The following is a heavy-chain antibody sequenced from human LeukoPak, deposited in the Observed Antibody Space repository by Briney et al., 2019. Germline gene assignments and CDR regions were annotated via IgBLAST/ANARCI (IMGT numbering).Heavy chain of an antibody. J-gene: IGHJ6*03. CDR1: EFTFSSYA. Sequence: GGSLRLSCAASEFTFSSYAMSWVRQAPGKGLEWVSAISGSGGSTYYADSVKGRFTISRDNSKNTLYLQMNSLRAEDTAVYYCAKLSSSSYYYYYYMDVRGKGTTVTVSS. V-gene: IGHV3-23*01. CDR2: ISGSGGST. CDR3: AKLSSSSYYYYYYMDV. D-gene: IGHD6-6*01.